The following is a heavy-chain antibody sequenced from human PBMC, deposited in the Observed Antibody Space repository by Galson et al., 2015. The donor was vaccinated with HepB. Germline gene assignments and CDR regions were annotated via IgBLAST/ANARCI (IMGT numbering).Heavy chain of an antibody. CDR2: IIPIFGTA. Sequence: SVKVSCKASGGTFSSYAISWVRQAPGQGLEWMGGIIPIFGTANYAQKFQGRVTITADESTSTAYMELSSLRSEDTAVYYCAGLVSRPYGYLSFPKIQYFRHWGQGTLVTVSS. V-gene: IGHV1-69*13. CDR3: AGLVSRPYGYLSFPKIQYFRH. J-gene: IGHJ1*01. CDR1: GGTFSSYA. D-gene: IGHD3-16*02.